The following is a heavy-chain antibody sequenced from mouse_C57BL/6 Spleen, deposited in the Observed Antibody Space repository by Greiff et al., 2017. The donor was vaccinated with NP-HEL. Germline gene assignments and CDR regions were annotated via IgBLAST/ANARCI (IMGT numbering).Heavy chain of an antibody. CDR1: GFTFSSYA. V-gene: IGHV5-9-1*02. Sequence: EVQVVESGEGLVKPGGSLKLSCAASGFTFSSYAMSWVRQTPEKRLEWVAYISSGGDYTYYADTVKGRFTISRDNARNTLYLQMSSLKSEDTAMYYCTRSSYYGIRSLMCCWGQGTSVTVA. D-gene: IGHD1-1*01. J-gene: IGHJ4*01. CDR2: ISSGGDYT. CDR3: TRSSYYGIRSLMCC.